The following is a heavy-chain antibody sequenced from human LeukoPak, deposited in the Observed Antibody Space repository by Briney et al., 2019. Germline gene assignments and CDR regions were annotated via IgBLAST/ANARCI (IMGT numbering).Heavy chain of an antibody. CDR3: ARDLERLYPGGAFDI. CDR2: INPNSGGT. CDR1: GYTFTGYY. V-gene: IGHV1-2*02. Sequence: ASVKVSCKASGYTFTGYYMHWVRQAPGQGLEWMEWINPNSGGTNYAQKFQGRVTMTRDTSISTAYMELSRLRSDDTAVYYCARDLERLYPGGAFDIWGQGTMVTVSS. D-gene: IGHD3-16*02. J-gene: IGHJ3*02.